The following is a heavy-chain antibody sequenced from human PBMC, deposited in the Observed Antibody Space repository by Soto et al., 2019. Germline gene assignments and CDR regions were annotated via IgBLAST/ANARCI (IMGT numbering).Heavy chain of an antibody. CDR1: VYTFISYR. CDR3: VRDEISSAGLDP. Sequence: ASVKVSCKASVYTFISYRISWVRHAPGQGLEWMGWISTHNGNTYYAQNFQGRVTMTSDTPTSTAYMELRSLRSDDTAFYYCVRDEISSAGLDPWGQGTLVTVSS. CDR2: ISTHNGNT. V-gene: IGHV1-18*01. J-gene: IGHJ5*02.